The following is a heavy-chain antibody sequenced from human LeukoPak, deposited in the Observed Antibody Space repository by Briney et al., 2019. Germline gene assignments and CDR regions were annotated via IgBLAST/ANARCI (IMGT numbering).Heavy chain of an antibody. J-gene: IGHJ5*02. CDR3: ARALVAAPGTKGGP. CDR1: GFSFSDFY. CDR2: IYGTSTYT. Sequence: GGSLTLSCAASGFSFSDFYMSWIRQAPGKGLERVSYIYGTSTYTNYADSVKGRFTISRDNAKNALYLQMNSLRAEDSAVYYCARALVAAPGTKGGPWGQGTLVTVSS. D-gene: IGHD6-13*01. V-gene: IGHV3-11*03.